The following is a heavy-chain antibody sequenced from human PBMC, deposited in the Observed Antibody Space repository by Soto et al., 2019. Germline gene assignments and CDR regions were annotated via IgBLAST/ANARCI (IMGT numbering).Heavy chain of an antibody. D-gene: IGHD3-22*01. CDR2: ISWNSGSI. V-gene: IGHV3-9*01. CDR1: GFTFDDVG. J-gene: IGHJ5*02. Sequence: EVQLVESGGGLVQPGRFLRLSCAASGFTFDDVGMHWVRQAPGKGLEWVSGISWNSGSIAYADSVKGRFTTSRDNVKNALYLQMNKLSAEDAALYFWAKTANYYDSTGCFDTWGQGTLVTVSS. CDR3: AKTANYYDSTGCFDT.